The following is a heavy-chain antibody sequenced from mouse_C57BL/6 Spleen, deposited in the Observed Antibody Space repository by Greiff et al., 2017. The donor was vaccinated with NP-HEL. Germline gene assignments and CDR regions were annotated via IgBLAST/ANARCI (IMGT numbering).Heavy chain of an antibody. CDR1: GYTFTDYE. J-gene: IGHJ2*01. CDR3: TRSWVDY. CDR2: IDPETGGT. V-gene: IGHV1-15*01. Sequence: VKLQESGAELVRPGASVTLSCKASGYTFTDYEMHWVKQTPVHGLEWIGAIDPETGGTAYNQKFKGKAILTADKSSSTAYMELRSLTSEDSAVYYCTRSWVDYWGQGTTLTVSS.